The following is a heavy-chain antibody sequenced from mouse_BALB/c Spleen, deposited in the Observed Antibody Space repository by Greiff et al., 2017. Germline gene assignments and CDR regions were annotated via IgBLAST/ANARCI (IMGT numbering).Heavy chain of an antibody. D-gene: IGHD1-2*01. CDR1: GYTFTSYW. CDR2: IYPGNSDT. V-gene: IGHV1-5*01. Sequence: DVQLQESGTVLARPGASVKMSCKASGYTFTSYWMHWVKQRPGQGLEWIGAIYPGNSDTSYNQKFKGKAKLTAVTSTSTAYMELSSLTNEDSAVYYCTKASLLRLYYAMDYWGQGTSVTVSS. J-gene: IGHJ4*01. CDR3: TKASLLRLYYAMDY.